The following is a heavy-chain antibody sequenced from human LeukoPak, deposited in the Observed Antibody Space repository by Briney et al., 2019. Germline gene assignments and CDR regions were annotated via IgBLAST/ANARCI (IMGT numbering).Heavy chain of an antibody. CDR1: GFTFSSYG. V-gene: IGHV3-23*01. Sequence: PGGSLRLSCAASGFTFSSYGMSWVRQAPGKGLEWVSAISGSGGSTYYADSVKGRFTISRDNSKNTLYLQMNSLRAEDTAVYYCAKLKGIAVAGADYWGQGTLVTVSS. CDR2: ISGSGGST. J-gene: IGHJ4*02. D-gene: IGHD6-19*01. CDR3: AKLKGIAVAGADY.